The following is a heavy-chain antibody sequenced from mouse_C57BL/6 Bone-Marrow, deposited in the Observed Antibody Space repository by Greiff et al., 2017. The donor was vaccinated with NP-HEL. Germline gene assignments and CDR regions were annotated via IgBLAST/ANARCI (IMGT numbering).Heavy chain of an antibody. CDR1: GYTFTSYG. D-gene: IGHD1-1*01. CDR3: AREGDYYGSSPYYFDY. V-gene: IGHV1-81*01. CDR2: IYPRSGNT. Sequence: QVQLQQSGAELARPGASVKLSCKASGYTFTSYGISWVKQRTGQGLEWIGEIYPRSGNTYYNEKFKGKATLTADKSSSTAYMELRSLTSEDSAVYFCAREGDYYGSSPYYFDYWGQGTTLTVSS. J-gene: IGHJ2*01.